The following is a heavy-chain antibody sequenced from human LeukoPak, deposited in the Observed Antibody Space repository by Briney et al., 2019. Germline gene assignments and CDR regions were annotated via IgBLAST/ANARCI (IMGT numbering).Heavy chain of an antibody. D-gene: IGHD2-2*01. J-gene: IGHJ6*02. V-gene: IGHV4-59*13. CDR3: ARDGHYCSSTSCYDYGMDV. Sequence: SETLSLTCTASGGSISSYYWSWIRQPPGKGLEWIGYIYYGGSTNYNPSLKSRVTISVDTSKNQFSLKLSSVTAADTAVYYCARDGHYCSSTSCYDYGMDVWGQGTTVTVSS. CDR2: IYYGGST. CDR1: GGSISSYY.